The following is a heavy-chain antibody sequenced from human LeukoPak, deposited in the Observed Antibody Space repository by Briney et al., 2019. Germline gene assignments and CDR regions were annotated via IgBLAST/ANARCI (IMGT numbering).Heavy chain of an antibody. D-gene: IGHD6-6*01. Sequence: GGSLRLSCAASGFTFSHSWMMWVRQAPGKGLEWVANIKQDGTEKYYADSVKGRFTISRGNAQNSLYLQMNSLRVEDTAVYYCATLVPSVIARLGIGGADYWGQGALIIVSS. CDR3: ATLVPSVIARLGIGGADY. CDR1: GFTFSHSW. CDR2: IKQDGTEK. V-gene: IGHV3-7*01. J-gene: IGHJ4*02.